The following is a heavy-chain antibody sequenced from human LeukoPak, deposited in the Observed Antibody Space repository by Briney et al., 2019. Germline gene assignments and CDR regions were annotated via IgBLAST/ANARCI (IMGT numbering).Heavy chain of an antibody. Sequence: ASVKVSCKASGGTVSSYAISWVRQAPGQGLEWMGGIIPIFGTANYAQKFQGRVTITADESTSTAYMELSSLRSEDTAVYYCATGGYSYGYNYWGQGTLVTVSS. D-gene: IGHD5-18*01. CDR2: IIPIFGTA. J-gene: IGHJ4*02. V-gene: IGHV1-69*13. CDR3: ATGGYSYGYNY. CDR1: GGTVSSYA.